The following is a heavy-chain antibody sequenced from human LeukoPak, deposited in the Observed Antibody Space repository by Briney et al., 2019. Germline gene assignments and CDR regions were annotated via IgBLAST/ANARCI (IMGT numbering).Heavy chain of an antibody. D-gene: IGHD3-3*01. J-gene: IGHJ4*02. CDR3: ARAGIWSGYPGGY. V-gene: IGHV4-39*01. CDR1: GGSISSSSYY. Sequence: PSETLSLTCTVSGGSISSSSYYWGWIRQPPGKGLEWIGSIYCSWSTYYNPPLKSRVTISVDTSKNQFSLKLSSVTATDRAVYYCARAGIWSGYPGGYWGQGTLVTVSS. CDR2: IYCSWST.